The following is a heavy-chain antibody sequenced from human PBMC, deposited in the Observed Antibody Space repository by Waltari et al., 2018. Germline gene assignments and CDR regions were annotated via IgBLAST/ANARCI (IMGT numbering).Heavy chain of an antibody. CDR1: GLCFRCSC. J-gene: IGHJ6*02. CDR2: ISNDEISL. CDR3: VRLAQRTYKSPVPVRHYYYGMDV. Sequence: EPLLESGGGLLQPGNSRRLSCTASGLCFRCSCMKLVRAAPGKALVWVACISNDEISLTYADSVKGRVTIARDNAKNTRFLQMKRLRAEDTAVYYCVRLAQRTYKSPVPVRHYYYGMDVWGQGTTVTVSS. D-gene: IGHD3-10*01. V-gene: IGHV3-74*03.